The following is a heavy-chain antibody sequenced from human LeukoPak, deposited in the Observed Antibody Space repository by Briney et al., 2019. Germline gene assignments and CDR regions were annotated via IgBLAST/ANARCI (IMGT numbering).Heavy chain of an antibody. CDR3: ARDPLDRGFRGE. V-gene: IGHV1-69*13. CDR1: GGTFSSYA. D-gene: IGHD3-10*01. CDR2: IIPIFGTA. J-gene: IGHJ4*02. Sequence: ASVKVSCKASGGTFSSYAISWVRQAPGQGLEWMGGIIPIFGTANYAQKFQGRVTITADESTSTAYMELSSLRSEDTAVYYCARDPLDRGFRGEWGQGNLVTVSS.